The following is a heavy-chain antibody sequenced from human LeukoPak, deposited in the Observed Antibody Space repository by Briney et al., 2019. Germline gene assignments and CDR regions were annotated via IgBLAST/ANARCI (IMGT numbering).Heavy chain of an antibody. CDR2: IDSDGSTT. CDR3: ARSVYDSGGYYRVLDY. D-gene: IGHD3-22*01. Sequence: GGSLRLSCAASGFTFSGHAMSWVRQAPGKGLVWVSRIDSDGSTTSYADSVKGRFTISRDNAKNTLFLQMNSLRAEDTAAYYCARSVYDSGGYYRVLDYWGQGTLVTVSS. V-gene: IGHV3-74*01. CDR1: GFTFSGHA. J-gene: IGHJ4*02.